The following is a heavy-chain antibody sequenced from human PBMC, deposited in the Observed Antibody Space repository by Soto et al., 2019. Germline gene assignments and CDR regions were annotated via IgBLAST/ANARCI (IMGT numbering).Heavy chain of an antibody. Sequence: QVQLVQSGAEVKKPGASVKVSCKASGYTFSSYGIHWVRQAPGQGLEWMGWISTYNGNTNYAQKFQGRVTLTTDTSTGTAYMDLRSLRSADTAVYYCARERDGSSWSSAQYFQHWGQGTLVTVSS. CDR2: ISTYNGNT. CDR3: ARERDGSSWSSAQYFQH. V-gene: IGHV1-18*01. J-gene: IGHJ1*01. D-gene: IGHD6-13*01. CDR1: GYTFSSYG.